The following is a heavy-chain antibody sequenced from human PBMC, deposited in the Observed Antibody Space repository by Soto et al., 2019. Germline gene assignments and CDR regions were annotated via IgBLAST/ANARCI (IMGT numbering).Heavy chain of an antibody. J-gene: IGHJ5*02. CDR3: ARWERVVAQPT. V-gene: IGHV3-30-3*01. CDR1: GFTFSSYA. Sequence: QVQLVESGGGVVQPGRSLRLSCAASGFTFSSYAMHWVRQAPGKGLEWVAVISYDGSNKYYADSVKGRFTISRDNSKNTRYLQMNSLRAEDTAVYYCARWERVVAQPTWGQGTLVTVSS. D-gene: IGHD2-15*01. CDR2: ISYDGSNK.